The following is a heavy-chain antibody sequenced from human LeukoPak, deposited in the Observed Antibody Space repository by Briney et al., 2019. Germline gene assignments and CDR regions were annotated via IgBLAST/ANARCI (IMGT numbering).Heavy chain of an antibody. V-gene: IGHV4-39*07. CDR1: GGSISSSSYY. J-gene: IGHJ4*02. CDR3: EGSGYYYGY. CDR2: IYYSGST. D-gene: IGHD3-22*01. Sequence: SETLSLTCTVSGGSISSSSYYWGWIRQPPGKGLEWIGGIYYSGSTYYNPSLKSRVTISVDTSENQFSLKLSSVTAADTAVYYCEGSGYYYGYWGQGTLVTVSS.